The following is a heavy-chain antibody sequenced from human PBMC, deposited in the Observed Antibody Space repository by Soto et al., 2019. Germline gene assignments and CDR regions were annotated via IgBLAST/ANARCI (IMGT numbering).Heavy chain of an antibody. Sequence: VQLVESGGGLVQPGGSLRLSCAASGFTFSSYWMSWVRQAPGKGLEWVANIKQDGSEKYYVDSVKGRFTISRDNAKNSLYLQMNSLRAEDTAVYYCAGGLAARHYYYGMDVWGRGTTVTVSS. CDR2: IKQDGSEK. D-gene: IGHD6-6*01. J-gene: IGHJ6*02. V-gene: IGHV3-7*05. CDR3: AGGLAARHYYYGMDV. CDR1: GFTFSSYW.